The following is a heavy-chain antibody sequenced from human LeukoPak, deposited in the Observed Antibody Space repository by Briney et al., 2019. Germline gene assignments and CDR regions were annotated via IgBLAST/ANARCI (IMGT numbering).Heavy chain of an antibody. CDR3: ARSAVRGVACDY. V-gene: IGHV3-48*01. D-gene: IGHD3-10*01. Sequence: GGSLRLACTASGFTFSGFRMRWVRQAPGKGLEWVSYISTSSRSTYYADSVRGRFTISRDNAKNTLFLDMHSLRPGDSAVYYCARSAVRGVACDYWGQGTLLTVSS. CDR2: ISTSSRST. J-gene: IGHJ4*02. CDR1: GFTFSGFR.